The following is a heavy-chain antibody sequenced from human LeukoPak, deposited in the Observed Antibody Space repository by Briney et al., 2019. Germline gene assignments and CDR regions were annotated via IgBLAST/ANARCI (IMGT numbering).Heavy chain of an antibody. Sequence: GGPLRLSCAASGFTFSSYWMSWVRQAPGKGLEWVANIKQDGGEKYYVDSVKGRFTISRDNAKNSLYLQMNSLRAEDTAVYYCARARLYSGSYYDLERGRGYYYGMDVWGQGTTVTVSS. CDR2: IKQDGGEK. CDR3: ARARLYSGSYYDLERGRGYYYGMDV. CDR1: GFTFSSYW. V-gene: IGHV3-7*03. J-gene: IGHJ6*02. D-gene: IGHD1-26*01.